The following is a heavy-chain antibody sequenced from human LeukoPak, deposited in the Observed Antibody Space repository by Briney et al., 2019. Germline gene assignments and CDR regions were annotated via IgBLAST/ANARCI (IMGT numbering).Heavy chain of an antibody. CDR2: IKPDGSDK. V-gene: IGHV3-7*01. D-gene: IGHD6-13*01. CDR3: AREGAGNINSWFIDY. CDR1: AFRFSDSW. J-gene: IGHJ4*02. Sequence: PGGSLRLSCAASAFRFSDSWMTWVRQAPGKGLEWVGNIKPDGSDKYYLDSVKGRFTISRDNAKSSLYLQMNSLRAEDTAVYYCAREGAGNINSWFIDYWGQGSLVTVSS.